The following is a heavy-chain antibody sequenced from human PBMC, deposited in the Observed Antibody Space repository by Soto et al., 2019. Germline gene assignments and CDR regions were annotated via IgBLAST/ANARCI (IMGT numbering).Heavy chain of an antibody. Sequence: QVQLVESGGGVVQPGRSLRLSCAASGFTFSTYGVHWVRQPPGKGLEWVAVISSDGSEKYYAASVKGRVSISRDNSKSTLYLQMDRLRAEDTAVYYCAKGAVTTSLYYFDYWGQGTLVTVSS. J-gene: IGHJ4*02. V-gene: IGHV3-30*18. CDR3: AKGAVTTSLYYFDY. D-gene: IGHD4-17*01. CDR1: GFTFSTYG. CDR2: ISSDGSEK.